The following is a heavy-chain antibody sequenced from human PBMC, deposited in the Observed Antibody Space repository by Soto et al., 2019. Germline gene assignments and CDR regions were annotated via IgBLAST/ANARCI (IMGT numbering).Heavy chain of an antibody. J-gene: IGHJ6*03. CDR2: IKGDASTT. Sequence: GGSLRLSCEASGFTFSDYWIHWVRRAPGKGLVWLSRIKGDASTTNYADSVMGRFTVSRDNARNTVYLQMNSLRAEDTAVYYCARGGRGYYYVDVWGKGITVTVSS. CDR1: GFTFSDYW. CDR3: ARGGRGYYYVDV. V-gene: IGHV3-74*01.